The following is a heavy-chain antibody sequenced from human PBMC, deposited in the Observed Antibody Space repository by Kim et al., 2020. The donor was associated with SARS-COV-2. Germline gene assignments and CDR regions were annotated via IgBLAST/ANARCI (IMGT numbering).Heavy chain of an antibody. Sequence: GGSLRLSCSASGFRLSDYYMSWIRRAPGKGLEWVTYIRSSGSPIYFGDSVKGRLTVSRDNAKNVLYLQLNSLRAEDTAVYYCARTFYTTSSPILDSWGQGTLVTVSS. CDR3: ARTFYTTSSPILDS. J-gene: IGHJ4*02. D-gene: IGHD1-1*01. V-gene: IGHV3-11*01. CDR1: GFRLSDYY. CDR2: IRSSGSPI.